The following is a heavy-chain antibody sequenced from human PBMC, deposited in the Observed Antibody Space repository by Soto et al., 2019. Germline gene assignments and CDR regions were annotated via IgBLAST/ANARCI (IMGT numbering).Heavy chain of an antibody. Sequence: GGSLRLSCAASGFTVSSNYMSWVRQAPGKGLEWVSVIYSGGSTYYADSVKGRFTISRDNSKNTLYLQMNSLRAEDTAVYYCARDSSWGGYCSGRSCPNWFDPWGQGTLVTVSS. V-gene: IGHV3-66*01. CDR1: GFTVSSNY. CDR2: IYSGGST. CDR3: ARDSSWGGYCSGRSCPNWFDP. D-gene: IGHD2-15*01. J-gene: IGHJ5*02.